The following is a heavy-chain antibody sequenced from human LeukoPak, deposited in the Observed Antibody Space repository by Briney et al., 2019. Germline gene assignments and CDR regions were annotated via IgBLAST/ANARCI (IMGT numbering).Heavy chain of an antibody. CDR1: AFIFSGHW. V-gene: IGHV3-7*03. J-gene: IGHJ4*02. CDR3: AREMMTDYYRSYFDY. CDR2: IKEDGSER. Sequence: GGSLRLSCEASAFIFSGHWLNWVRQTPGKGLEWVASIKEDGSERQYVDSVKGRFSISRDNTKGSLFLQLNSLRAEDTAVYYCAREMMTDYYRSYFDYWGQGTPVTVSS. D-gene: IGHD3-9*01.